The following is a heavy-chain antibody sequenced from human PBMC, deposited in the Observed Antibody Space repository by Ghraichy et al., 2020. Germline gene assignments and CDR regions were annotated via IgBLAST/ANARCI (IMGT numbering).Heavy chain of an antibody. J-gene: IGHJ5*02. V-gene: IGHV3-23*01. Sequence: GGSLRLSCAASGFTFSSYAMSWVRQAPVKGLEWVSAISGSGGSTYYADSVKGRFTISRDNSKNTLYLQMNSLRAEDTAVYYCAKGGTIFGVENWFDPWGQGTLVTVSS. CDR1: GFTFSSYA. CDR2: ISGSGGST. CDR3: AKGGTIFGVENWFDP. D-gene: IGHD3-3*01.